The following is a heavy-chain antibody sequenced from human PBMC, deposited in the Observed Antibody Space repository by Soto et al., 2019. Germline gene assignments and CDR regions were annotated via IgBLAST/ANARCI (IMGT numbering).Heavy chain of an antibody. V-gene: IGHV3-23*01. CDR2: ISGSGGST. J-gene: IGHJ4*02. CDR1: GFTFSSYA. Sequence: EVQLLESGGGLVQPGGSLRLSCAASGFTFSSYAMSWVRQAPGKGLEWVSAISGSGGSTYYADSVKGRFTSSRDNSKNTLYLQMNSLRAEDTAVYYCAKDEGRYSSSWYDYWGQGTLVTVSS. CDR3: AKDEGRYSSSWYDY. D-gene: IGHD6-13*01.